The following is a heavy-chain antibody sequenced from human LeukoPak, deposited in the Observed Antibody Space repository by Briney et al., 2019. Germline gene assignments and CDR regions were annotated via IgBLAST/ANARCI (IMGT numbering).Heavy chain of an antibody. Sequence: SETLSLTCTVSGGSISSYYWSWIRQPPGKGLEWIGYIYYSGSTNHNPSLKSRVTISVDTSKNQFSLKLSSVTAADTAVYYCARGFLVPANNWFDPWGQGTLVTVSS. CDR1: GGSISSYY. J-gene: IGHJ5*02. D-gene: IGHD2-2*01. V-gene: IGHV4-59*01. CDR3: ARGFLVPANNWFDP. CDR2: IYYSGST.